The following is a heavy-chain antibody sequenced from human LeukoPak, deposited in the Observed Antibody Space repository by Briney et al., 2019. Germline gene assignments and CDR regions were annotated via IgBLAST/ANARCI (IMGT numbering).Heavy chain of an antibody. V-gene: IGHV4-59*01. CDR3: ARVAQEGLIDY. D-gene: IGHD3-3*01. J-gene: IGHJ4*02. CDR2: IYYNGNT. Sequence: SETLSLTCTLSGDSISTYYWSWILQPPGQGLEWIGYIYYNGNTNTDYNPSLKSRVTISVDSSKNQFSLKLSSVTAADTAVYYCARVAQEGLIDYWGQGTLVTVSS. CDR1: GDSISTYY.